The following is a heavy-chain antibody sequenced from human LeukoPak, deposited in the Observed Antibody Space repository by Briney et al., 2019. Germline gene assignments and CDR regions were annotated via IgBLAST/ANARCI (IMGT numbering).Heavy chain of an antibody. V-gene: IGHV1-69*01. CDR1: GGTFSSYA. CDR2: IIPIFGTA. J-gene: IGHJ4*02. D-gene: IGHD3-22*01. Sequence: SVKVSCKASGGTFSSYAIRWVRQAPGQGLEWMGGIIPIFGTANYAQKFQGRVTITADESTSTAYMELSSPRSEDTAVYYCARASLGDSSMLWIDYWGQGTLVTVSS. CDR3: ARASLGDSSMLWIDY.